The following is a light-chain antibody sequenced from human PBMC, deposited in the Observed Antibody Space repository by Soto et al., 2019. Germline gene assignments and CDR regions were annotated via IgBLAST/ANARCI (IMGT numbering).Light chain of an antibody. CDR3: QHGYVAPYT. CDR1: QDINIY. V-gene: IGKV1-39*01. Sequence: DIQMTQSPSSVSASIGDTVTITCRASQDINIYLNWYQQKPGEVPRLLIYSASTLHSGVPPRFTGSGSETDFTLTIRSLQPEDFATYYCQHGYVAPYTFGQGTKVDI. J-gene: IGKJ2*01. CDR2: SAS.